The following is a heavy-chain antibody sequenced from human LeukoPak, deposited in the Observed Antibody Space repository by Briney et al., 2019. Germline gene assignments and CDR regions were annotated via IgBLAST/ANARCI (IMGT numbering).Heavy chain of an antibody. J-gene: IGHJ4*02. CDR1: GGSISSGDYY. CDR2: IYYSGST. CDR3: ARGSWSSSIDY. Sequence: SQTLSLTCTVSGGSISSGDYYWSRIRQPPGKGLEYIGYIYYSGSTYYNPSLKSRITISVDTSKNQFSLKLSSVTAADTAVYYCARGSWSSSIDYWGQGTLVTVSS. D-gene: IGHD6-6*01. V-gene: IGHV4-30-4*01.